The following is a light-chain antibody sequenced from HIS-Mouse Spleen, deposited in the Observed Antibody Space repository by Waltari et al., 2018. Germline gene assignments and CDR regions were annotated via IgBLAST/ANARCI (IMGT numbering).Light chain of an antibody. CDR2: GAS. CDR3: QQYNNWPPLT. J-gene: IGKJ4*01. Sequence: EIVMTQSPATLPVSPGERATLPCRASQSVSSNLAWYQQKPGQAPRLLIYGASTRATGIPARFSGSGSGTEFTLTISSMQSEDFAVYYCQQYNNWPPLTFGGGTKVEIK. CDR1: QSVSSN. V-gene: IGKV3-15*01.